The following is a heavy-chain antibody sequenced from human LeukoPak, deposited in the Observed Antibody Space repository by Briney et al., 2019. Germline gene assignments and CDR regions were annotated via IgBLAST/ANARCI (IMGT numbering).Heavy chain of an antibody. V-gene: IGHV4-59*01. CDR2: IYYSGST. D-gene: IGHD6-13*01. CDR3: AREPIAAADD. Sequence: SETLSLTCTVSGGSISSYYWSWIRQPPGKGLEWIGYIYYSGSTNYNPSLKSRVTISVDTSKNQFSLKLSSVTDADTAVYYCAREPIAAADDWGQGTLVTVSS. CDR1: GGSISSYY. J-gene: IGHJ4*02.